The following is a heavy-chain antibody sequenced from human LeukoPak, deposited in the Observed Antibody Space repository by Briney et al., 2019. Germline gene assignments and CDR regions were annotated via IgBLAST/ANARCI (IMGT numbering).Heavy chain of an antibody. J-gene: IGHJ4*02. CDR2: ISSSSTYI. CDR1: GFIFSSYN. CDR3: ARDGYSSSSFDF. D-gene: IGHD6-6*01. Sequence: GGSLRLSCAASGFIFSSYNMNWVRQAPGKGLEWVSSISSSSTYIYYGDSVKGRFSISRDNAKNSLYLQMNSLRAEDTAVYYCARDGYSSSSFDFWGQGTLVTASS. V-gene: IGHV3-21*01.